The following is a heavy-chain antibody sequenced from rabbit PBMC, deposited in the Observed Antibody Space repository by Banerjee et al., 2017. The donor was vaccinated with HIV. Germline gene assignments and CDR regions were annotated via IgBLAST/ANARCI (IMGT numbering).Heavy chain of an antibody. D-gene: IGHD6-1*01. CDR1: GIDFSSYYY. V-gene: IGHV1S43*01. J-gene: IGHJ3*01. CDR2: IYAGSSGST. Sequence: QEQLKETGGGLVKPGGTLTLTCKASGIDFSSYYYMCWVRQAPGKGLEWIACIYAGSSGSTYYASWVNGRFTISLDNAQNTVFLQMTSLTAADTATYFCARDDPPYAGYAGYGYATASRLDLWGPGTLVTVS. CDR3: ARDDPPYAGYAGYGYATASRLDL.